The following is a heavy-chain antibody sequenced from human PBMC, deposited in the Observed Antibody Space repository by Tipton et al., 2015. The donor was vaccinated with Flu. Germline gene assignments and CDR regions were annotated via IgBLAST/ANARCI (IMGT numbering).Heavy chain of an antibody. D-gene: IGHD3-22*01. J-gene: IGHJ4*02. CDR2: INPNSGGT. V-gene: IGHV1-2*02. Sequence: QVQLVQSGAEVKKPGASVKVSCKASGYTFTGYYMHWVRQAPGQGLEWMGWINPNSGGTNYAQKFQGRVTMTRNTSISTAYMELSRLRSDDTVVYYCTLDSSGFYYFDYWGQGTLVTVSS. CDR3: TLDSSGFYYFDY. CDR1: GYTFTGYY.